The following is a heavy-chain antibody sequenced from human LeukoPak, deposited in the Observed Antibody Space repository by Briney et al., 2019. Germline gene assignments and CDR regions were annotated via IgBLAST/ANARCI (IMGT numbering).Heavy chain of an antibody. V-gene: IGHV4-59*05. D-gene: IGHD2-2*01. J-gene: IGHJ6*03. CDR3: VVVPAEWGYYYYYMDV. Sequence: GSLRLSCAASRFTFSDHYMSWIRQPPGKGLEWIGSIYYSGSTYYNPSLKSRVTISVDTSKNQFSLKLSSVTAADTAVYYCVVVPAEWGYYYYYMDVWGKGTTVTVSS. CDR2: IYYSGST. CDR1: RFTFSDHY.